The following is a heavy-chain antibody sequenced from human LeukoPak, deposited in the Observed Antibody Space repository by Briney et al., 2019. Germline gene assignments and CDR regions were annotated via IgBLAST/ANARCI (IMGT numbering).Heavy chain of an antibody. CDR2: IYHSGST. CDR3: ARDPHCSGGSCFDY. D-gene: IGHD2-15*01. Sequence: MTSETLSLTCTVFGGSISSGGYYWSWIRQPPGKGLEWIGYIYHSGSTYYNPSLKSRVTISVDRSKNQFSLKLSSVTAADTAVYHCARDPHCSGGSCFDYWGQGTLVTASS. V-gene: IGHV4-30-2*01. CDR1: GGSISSGGYY. J-gene: IGHJ4*02.